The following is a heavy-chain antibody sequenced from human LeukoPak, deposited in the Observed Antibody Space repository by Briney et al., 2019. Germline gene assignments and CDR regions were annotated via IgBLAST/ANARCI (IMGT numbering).Heavy chain of an antibody. D-gene: IGHD3-16*01. V-gene: IGHV3-30*02. J-gene: IGHJ6*03. CDR3: AKRRGRYYYYMDV. Sequence: GSLRLSCAASGFTFSSYGMHWVGQAPGKGLEGVAFIRYDGSNKYYADSVKGRFTISRDNSKNTLYLQMNSLRAEDTAVYYCAKRRGRYYYYMDVWGKGTTVTVSS. CDR1: GFTFSSYG. CDR2: IRYDGSNK.